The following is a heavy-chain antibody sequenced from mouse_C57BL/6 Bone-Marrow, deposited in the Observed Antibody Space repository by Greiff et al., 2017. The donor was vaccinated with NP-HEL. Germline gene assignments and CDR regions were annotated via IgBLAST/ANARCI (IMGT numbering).Heavy chain of an antibody. CDR3: ASNPAWFAY. Sequence: VQLQQSGAELAKPGASVKLSCKASGYTFTSYWMHWVKQRPGQGLEWIGYINPSSGYTKYNQKFKDKVTLTADKSSSTAYMQLSSLTYEDSAVYYCASNPAWFAYWGQGTLVTVSA. V-gene: IGHV1-7*01. J-gene: IGHJ3*01. CDR1: GYTFTSYW. CDR2: INPSSGYT.